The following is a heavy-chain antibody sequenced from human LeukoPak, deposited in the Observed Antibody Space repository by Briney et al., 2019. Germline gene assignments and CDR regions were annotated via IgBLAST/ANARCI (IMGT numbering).Heavy chain of an antibody. CDR3: ARGYSYGSDYYYGMDV. V-gene: IGHV1-18*04. D-gene: IGHD5-18*01. CDR1: GYTFTSYY. Sequence: ASVKVSCKTSGYTFTSYYIHWVRQAPGQGLEWMAWISGYNGNTKYAQKVQGRVTMTTDTSTSTAYMELRSLRSDDTAVYYCARGYSYGSDYYYGMDVWGQGTTVTVSS. CDR2: ISGYNGNT. J-gene: IGHJ6*02.